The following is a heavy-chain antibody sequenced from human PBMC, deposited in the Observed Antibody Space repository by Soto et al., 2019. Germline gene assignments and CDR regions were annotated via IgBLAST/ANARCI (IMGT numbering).Heavy chain of an antibody. Sequence: QVQLVQSGAEVKKPGSSVKVSCKASGGTFSSYAISWVRQAPGQGLEWRGGIIPIFGTANYAQKFQGRVTITADESTSTAYMELGSLRSEDRAVYCCARNGDQLLYGYYGMDVWGQGTTVTVSS. CDR2: IIPIFGTA. CDR1: GGTFSSYA. D-gene: IGHD2-2*02. CDR3: ARNGDQLLYGYYGMDV. J-gene: IGHJ6*02. V-gene: IGHV1-69*01.